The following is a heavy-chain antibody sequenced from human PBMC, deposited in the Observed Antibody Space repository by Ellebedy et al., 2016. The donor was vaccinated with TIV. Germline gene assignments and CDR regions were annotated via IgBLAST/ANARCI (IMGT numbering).Heavy chain of an antibody. J-gene: IGHJ4*02. Sequence: ASVKVSCKDSGGTFSTYAFNWVRQAPGQGLDWMGRIIPIIGMANYAQRFLGRVTITADTSTNTVSLELSSLRSEDTAVYYCARWGQLGYDYWGQGTLVTVSS. V-gene: IGHV1-69*04. D-gene: IGHD1-1*01. CDR2: IIPIIGMA. CDR1: GGTFSTYA. CDR3: ARWGQLGYDY.